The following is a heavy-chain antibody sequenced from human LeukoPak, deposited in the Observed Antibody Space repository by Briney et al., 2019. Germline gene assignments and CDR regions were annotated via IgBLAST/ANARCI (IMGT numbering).Heavy chain of an antibody. V-gene: IGHV4-59*01. CDR3: ASFPSVASPFDY. Sequence: SETLSLTCTVSGGSISSYYWSWIRQPPGKGLEWIGYIYYSRSTNYNPSLKSRVTISVDTSKNQFSLKLSSVTAADTAVYYCASFPSVASPFDYWGQGTLVTVSS. CDR2: IYYSRST. D-gene: IGHD2-15*01. CDR1: GGSISSYY. J-gene: IGHJ4*02.